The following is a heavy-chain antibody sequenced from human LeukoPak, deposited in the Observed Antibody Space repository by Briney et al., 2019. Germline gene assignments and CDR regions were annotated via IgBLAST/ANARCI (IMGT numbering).Heavy chain of an antibody. D-gene: IGHD4/OR15-4a*01. V-gene: IGHV4-4*07. Sequence: SETLSLTCTVSGGSISSYYWSWIRQPAGKGLEWIGRIYTSGSTNYNPSLKSRVTMSVDTSKNQFSLRLNSVTAADTAVYYCARMGAIAGASANPDHWGQGTLVTVSS. CDR3: ARMGAIAGASANPDH. CDR1: GGSISSYY. J-gene: IGHJ4*02. CDR2: IYTSGST.